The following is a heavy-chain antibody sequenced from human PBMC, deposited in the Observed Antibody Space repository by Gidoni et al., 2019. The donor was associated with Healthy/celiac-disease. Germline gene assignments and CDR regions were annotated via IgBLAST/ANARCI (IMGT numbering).Heavy chain of an antibody. CDR1: GFTFSSYG. CDR3: AKDGGYNPLYYFDY. Sequence: VQLVVSWGGVVQPGRSLGLSSAASGFTFSSYGMHWVRQAPGKGLEWVAVISYDGSNKYYADSVKGRFTISRDNSKNTLYLQMNSLRAEDTAVYYCAKDGGYNPLYYFDYWGQGTLVTVSS. D-gene: IGHD5-12*01. V-gene: IGHV3-30*18. CDR2: ISYDGSNK. J-gene: IGHJ4*02.